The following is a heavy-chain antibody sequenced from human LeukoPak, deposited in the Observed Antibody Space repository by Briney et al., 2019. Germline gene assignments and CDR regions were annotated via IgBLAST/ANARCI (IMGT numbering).Heavy chain of an antibody. J-gene: IGHJ4*02. Sequence: GGSLRLSCAASGFTFSDYYMSWIRQAPGKGLEWVSYISSSGSTIYYADSVKGRFTISRDNAKNTLYLQMNSLGAEDTAVYYCAKPFSLKWDLLLLDYWGQGTLVTVSS. V-gene: IGHV3-11*01. D-gene: IGHD1-26*01. CDR1: GFTFSDYY. CDR3: AKPFSLKWDLLLLDY. CDR2: ISSSGSTI.